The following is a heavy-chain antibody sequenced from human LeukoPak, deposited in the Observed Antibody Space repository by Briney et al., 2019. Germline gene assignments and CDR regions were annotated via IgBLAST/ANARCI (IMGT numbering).Heavy chain of an antibody. Sequence: GGSLRLSCAASGFTFSSYWMHWVRQAPGKGLVWVSRINSDGSSTSYADSVKGRFTISRDNAKNTLYLQMNSLRVEDTAVYYCAREELVQYSYYGMDVWGQGTTVTVSS. J-gene: IGHJ6*02. V-gene: IGHV3-74*01. CDR2: INSDGSST. CDR1: GFTFSSYW. D-gene: IGHD6-13*01. CDR3: AREELVQYSYYGMDV.